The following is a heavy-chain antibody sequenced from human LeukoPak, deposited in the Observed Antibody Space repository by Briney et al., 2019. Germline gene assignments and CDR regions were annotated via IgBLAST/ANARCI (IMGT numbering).Heavy chain of an antibody. V-gene: IGHV7-4-1*02. CDR1: GYTFTSYA. Sequence: ASVKVSCNASGYTFTSYAMNWVRQAPGQGLEWMGWINTNTGNPTYAQGFTGRFVFSLDTSVSTAYLQISSLKAEDTAVYYCARVIYGDYLHYYYGMDVWGQGTTVTVSS. D-gene: IGHD4-17*01. J-gene: IGHJ6*02. CDR3: ARVIYGDYLHYYYGMDV. CDR2: INTNTGNP.